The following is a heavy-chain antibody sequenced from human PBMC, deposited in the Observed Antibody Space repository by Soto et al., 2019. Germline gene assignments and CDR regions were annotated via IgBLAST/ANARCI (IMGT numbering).Heavy chain of an antibody. CDR1: GGSISSYY. CDR2: IYYSGST. CDR3: ARHQPIWGMDAFDI. V-gene: IGHV4-59*08. Sequence: SETLSLTCTVSGGSISSYYWSWIRQPPGKGLEWIGYIYYSGSTNYNPSLKSRVTISVDTSKNQFSLKLSSVTAADTAVYYCARHQPIWGMDAFDIWGQGTMVTVSS. J-gene: IGHJ3*02. D-gene: IGHD3-16*01.